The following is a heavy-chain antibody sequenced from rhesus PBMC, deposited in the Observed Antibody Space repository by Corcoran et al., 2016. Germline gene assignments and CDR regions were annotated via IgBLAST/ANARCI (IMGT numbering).Heavy chain of an antibody. CDR3: TKYHYDSDAFDF. CDR1: GFTFSSYD. D-gene: IGHD3-40*01. V-gene: IGHV3-136*01. J-gene: IGHJ3*01. Sequence: EVQLVESGGGLVQPGGSLRLSCAASGFTFSSYDMSWFRQAPGKGLEWVSYISYTSKTIYYADSVKGRFTISRDNAKNSLSLQMSSLRAEDTAVYYCTKYHYDSDAFDFWGQGLRVTVSS. CDR2: ISYTSKTI.